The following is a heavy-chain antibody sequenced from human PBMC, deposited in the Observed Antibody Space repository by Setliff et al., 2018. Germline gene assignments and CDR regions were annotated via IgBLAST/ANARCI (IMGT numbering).Heavy chain of an antibody. Sequence: SETLSLTCNVSGDSMYGYYWSWIRQPPGKGLEWIGYIYKSGTTKYNPSLGSRISMSVDTSKNQFSLKLSSVTAADTAVYYCARELVATWRGYSSSSPRYYFDNWGQGTLVTVSS. CDR1: GDSMYGYY. D-gene: IGHD6-6*01. V-gene: IGHV4-4*08. CDR3: ARELVATWRGYSSSSPRYYFDN. CDR2: IYKSGTT. J-gene: IGHJ4*02.